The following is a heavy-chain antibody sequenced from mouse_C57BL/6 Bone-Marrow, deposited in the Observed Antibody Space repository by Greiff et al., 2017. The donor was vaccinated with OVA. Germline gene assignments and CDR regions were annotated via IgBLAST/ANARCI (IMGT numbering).Heavy chain of an antibody. CDR3: ARLELGGPFAY. CDR2: INSDGGRT. D-gene: IGHD4-1*01. Sequence: EVKLVESGGGLVQPGESLKLSCESNEYEFPSHDMSWVRKTPEKRLELVAAINSDGGRTYYPDTMERRFIISRDNTKKTLYLQISSLRSEDTALYYCARLELGGPFAYWGQGTLVTVSA. CDR1: EYEFPSHD. J-gene: IGHJ3*01. V-gene: IGHV5-2*03.